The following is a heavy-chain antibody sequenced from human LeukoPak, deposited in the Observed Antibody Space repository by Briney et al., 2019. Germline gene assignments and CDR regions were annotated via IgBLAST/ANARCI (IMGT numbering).Heavy chain of an antibody. CDR2: INHSGST. D-gene: IGHD5-12*01. Sequence: SETLSLTCAVYGGSFSGYYWSWIRQPPGKGLEWIGKINHSGSTNYNPSLKCRVTISVDTSKNHFSLKLSSVTAADTAVYYCARHHVVATSFFDIWGQGTMVTVSS. J-gene: IGHJ3*02. CDR1: GGSFSGYY. CDR3: ARHHVVATSFFDI. V-gene: IGHV4-34*01.